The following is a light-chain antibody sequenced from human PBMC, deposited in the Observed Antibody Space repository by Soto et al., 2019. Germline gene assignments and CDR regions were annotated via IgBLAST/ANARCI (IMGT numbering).Light chain of an antibody. V-gene: IGKV1-39*01. CDR1: QSINTY. CDR2: AAS. Sequence: IQVTQSPSSLSASVGDRVTITCRASQSINTYLSWYQQKPGRAPKHLINAASSLQTGVPSRFSGSGSGTDFTLTISSLQPEDFDTYYCQQTYGAPRTFGQGTKVEIX. J-gene: IGKJ1*01. CDR3: QQTYGAPRT.